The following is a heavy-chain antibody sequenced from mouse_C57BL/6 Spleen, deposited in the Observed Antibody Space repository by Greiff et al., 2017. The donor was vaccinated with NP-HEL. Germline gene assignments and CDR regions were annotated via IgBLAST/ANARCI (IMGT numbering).Heavy chain of an antibody. CDR2: ISDGGSYT. CDR1: GFTFSSYA. CDR3: ARALYDGYYDAY. J-gene: IGHJ3*01. D-gene: IGHD2-3*01. V-gene: IGHV5-4*03. Sequence: EVKLMESGGGLVKPGGSLKLSCAASGFTFSSYAMSWVRQTPEKRLEWVATISDGGSYTYYPDNVKGRFTISRDNAKNNLYLQMSHLKSEDTAMYYCARALYDGYYDAYWGQGTLVTVSA.